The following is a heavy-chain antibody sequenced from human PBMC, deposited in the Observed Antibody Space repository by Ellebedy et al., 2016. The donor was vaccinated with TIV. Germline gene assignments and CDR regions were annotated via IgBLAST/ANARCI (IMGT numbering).Heavy chain of an antibody. CDR1: GFTFSSRW. J-gene: IGHJ3*02. CDR2: IAQYGIDT. CDR3: ARGLTGDYGAFDI. Sequence: GESLKISCAASGFTFSSRWMSWVRQAPGKGLEWVANIAQYGIDTYYEDSVKGGFTISRDDAYNALYLQMSTLRGDDTAVYYCARGLTGDYGAFDIWGPGTMVTVSS. D-gene: IGHD4-17*01. V-gene: IGHV3-7*03.